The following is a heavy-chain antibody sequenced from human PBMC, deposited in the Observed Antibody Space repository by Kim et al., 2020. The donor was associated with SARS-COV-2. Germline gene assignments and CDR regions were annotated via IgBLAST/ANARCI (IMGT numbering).Heavy chain of an antibody. CDR2: INAGNGNT. D-gene: IGHD6-19*01. V-gene: IGHV1-3*01. CDR1: GYTFTSYA. CDR3: ARAPAIAVAGGLGY. J-gene: IGHJ4*02. Sequence: ASVKVSCKASGYTFTSYAMHWVRQAPGQRLEWMGWINAGNGNTKYSQKFQGRVTITRDTSASTAYMELSSLRSEDTAVYYCARAPAIAVAGGLGYWGQGTLVTVSS.